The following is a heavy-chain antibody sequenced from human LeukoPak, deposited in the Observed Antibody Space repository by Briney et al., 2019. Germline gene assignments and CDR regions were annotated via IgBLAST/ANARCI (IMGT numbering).Heavy chain of an antibody. CDR1: GFTFSSYG. J-gene: IGHJ4*02. V-gene: IGHV3-33*01. CDR2: IWYDGSNK. Sequence: GRSLRLSCAASGFTFSSYGMHWVRQAPGKGLEWVAVIWYDGSNKYYADSVKGRCTISRDNSKNTLYLQMDSLRAEDTAVYYCARDPGVRWLVGFDYWGQGTLVTVSS. D-gene: IGHD6-19*01. CDR3: ARDPGVRWLVGFDY.